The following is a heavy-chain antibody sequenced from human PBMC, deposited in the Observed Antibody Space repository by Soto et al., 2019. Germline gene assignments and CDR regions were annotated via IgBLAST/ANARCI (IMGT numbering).Heavy chain of an antibody. CDR1: GFTFSSHA. J-gene: IGHJ3*02. CDR3: AKDPEVGWAFDI. D-gene: IGHD2-15*01. Sequence: GGSLRLSCAASGFTFSSHAMSWVRQAPGKGLEWVSAISGSGGSTYYADSVKGRFTISRVNSKNTLYLQMNSLRAEDTAVYYCAKDPEVGWAFDIWGQGTMVTVSS. CDR2: ISGSGGST. V-gene: IGHV3-23*01.